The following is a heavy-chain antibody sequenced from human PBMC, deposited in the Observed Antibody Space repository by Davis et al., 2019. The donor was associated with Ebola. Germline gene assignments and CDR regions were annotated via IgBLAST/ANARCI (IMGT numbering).Heavy chain of an antibody. CDR1: GGSISSYH. J-gene: IGHJ5*02. CDR2: MYYSGST. V-gene: IGHV4-59*05. Sequence: PSETLSLTCTVSGGSISSYHWSWIRQPPGKGLEWIGSMYYSGSTYYNPSLKSRVTISVDTSKNQFSLKLSSVTAADTAVYYCARLGIEAVGTSSWYWFDPWGQGTLVTVSS. CDR3: ARLGIEAVGTSSWYWFDP. D-gene: IGHD6-13*01.